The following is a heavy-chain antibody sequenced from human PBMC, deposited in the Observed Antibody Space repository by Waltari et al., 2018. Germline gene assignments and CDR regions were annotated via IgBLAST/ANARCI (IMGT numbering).Heavy chain of an antibody. CDR1: GYTFTSYY. Sequence: QVQLVQSGAEVKKPGASVKVSCKASGYTFTSYYMHWVRQAPGQGLEWMGIINPSGGSTSYAQKFQVRVTMTRDTSTSTVYMELSSLRSEDTAVYYCARVSLRPHDAFDIWGQGTMVTVSS. J-gene: IGHJ3*02. V-gene: IGHV1-46*01. CDR2: INPSGGST. D-gene: IGHD4-17*01. CDR3: ARVSLRPHDAFDI.